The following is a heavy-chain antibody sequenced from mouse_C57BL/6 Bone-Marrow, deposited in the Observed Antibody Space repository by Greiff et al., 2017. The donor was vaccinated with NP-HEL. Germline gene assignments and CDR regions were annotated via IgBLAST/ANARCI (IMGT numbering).Heavy chain of an antibody. J-gene: IGHJ4*01. CDR2: ISDGGSYT. D-gene: IGHD2-3*01. V-gene: IGHV5-4*03. CDR3: ARADGYAMDY. CDR1: GFTFSSYA. Sequence: EVKLLESGGGLVKPGGSLKLSCAASGFTFSSYAMSWVRQTPEKRLEWVATISDGGSYTYYPDNVKGRFTISRDNAKNNLYLQMSHLKSEDTAMYYCARADGYAMDYWGQGTSVTVSS.